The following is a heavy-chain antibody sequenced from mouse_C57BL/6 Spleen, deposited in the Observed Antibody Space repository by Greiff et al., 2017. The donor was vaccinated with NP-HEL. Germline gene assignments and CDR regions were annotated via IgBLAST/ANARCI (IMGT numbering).Heavy chain of an antibody. CDR3: ARGGIYYPYFAY. J-gene: IGHJ2*01. D-gene: IGHD1-1*01. CDR1: GYTFTSYW. CDR2: IDPSDSYT. V-gene: IGHV1-50*01. Sequence: QVQLQQPGAELVKPGASVKLSCKASGYTFTSYWMPWVKQRPGQGLEWIGEIDPSDSYTNYNQKFKGKATLTVDTSSSTAYMQLSSLTSEDSAVYYCARGGIYYPYFAYWGQGTPLTVSS.